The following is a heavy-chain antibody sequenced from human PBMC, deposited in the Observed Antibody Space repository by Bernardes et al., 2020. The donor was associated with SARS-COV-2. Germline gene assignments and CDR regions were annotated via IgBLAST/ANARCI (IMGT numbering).Heavy chain of an antibody. Sequence: GGSLRLSCAVSGFTFNTYGMNWVRQAPGKGLEWVSSISASSSYIYYADSVKGRFTISRDNAKNSLFLQMNSLRAEDTAVYYCASLLEVGFDYWGQGTLVTVSS. J-gene: IGHJ4*02. D-gene: IGHD1-1*01. CDR1: GFTFNTYG. CDR3: ASLLEVGFDY. CDR2: ISASSSYI. V-gene: IGHV3-21*01.